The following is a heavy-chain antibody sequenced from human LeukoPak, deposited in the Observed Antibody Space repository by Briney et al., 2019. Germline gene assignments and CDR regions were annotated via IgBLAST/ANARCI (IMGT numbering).Heavy chain of an antibody. V-gene: IGHV3-23*01. J-gene: IGHJ4*02. CDR1: GFTFNSYA. Sequence: GGSLRLSCAASGFTFNSYAMSWVRQAPGKGLEWVSGISSSGGSTYYADSVKGRFTISRDNSKNTLYLQMNTLRAEDTAVYYCAKDRGLNDYDGLYCFDYWGQGTLVTVSS. CDR3: AKDRGLNDYDGLYCFDY. CDR2: ISSSGGST. D-gene: IGHD4-23*01.